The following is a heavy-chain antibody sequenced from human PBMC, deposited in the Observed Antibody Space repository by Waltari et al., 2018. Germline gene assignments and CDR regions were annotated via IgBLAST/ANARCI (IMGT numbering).Heavy chain of an antibody. CDR1: GFTFRCYA. J-gene: IGHJ4*02. CDR2: ISGSGGST. V-gene: IGHV3-23*01. D-gene: IGHD6-13*01. CDR3: AKRMKGIAAAATEY. Sequence: EVQLLESGGGLVQPGGSLRLSCAASGFTFRCYAISWVRRAPGKGLEWVSAISGSGGSTYYADSVKGRFTISRDNSKNTLYLQMNSLRAEDTAVYYCAKRMKGIAAAATEYWGQGTLVTVSS.